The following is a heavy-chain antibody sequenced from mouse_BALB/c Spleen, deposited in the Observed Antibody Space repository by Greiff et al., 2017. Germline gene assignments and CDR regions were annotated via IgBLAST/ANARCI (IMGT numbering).Heavy chain of an antibody. CDR3: ARPRPTPPDGYAIDD. D-gene: IGHD2-3*01. V-gene: IGHV5-17*02. CDR1: GFTFSSFG. J-gene: IGHJ4*01. CDR2: ISSGSSTI. Sequence: EVQGVESGGGLVQPGGSRKLSCAASGFTFSSFGMHWVRQAPEKGLEWVAYISSGSSTIYYADTVKGRFTISRDNTKNTLFLQMTSLRSEDTAMYYGARPRPTPPDGYAIDDGGQGTSVTVSA.